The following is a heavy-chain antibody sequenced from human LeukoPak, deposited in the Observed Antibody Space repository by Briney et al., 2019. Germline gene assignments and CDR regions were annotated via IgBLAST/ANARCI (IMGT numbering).Heavy chain of an antibody. Sequence: PGGSLRLSCAASGFTFSNAWMSWVRQAPGKGLEWVGRIKSKTDGGTTDYAAPVKGRFTISRDDSKNTLYLQMNSLKTEDTAVYYCTTRLFGVAGTGDYWGQGTLVTVSS. CDR2: IKSKTDGGTT. CDR1: GFTFSNAW. D-gene: IGHD6-19*01. CDR3: TTRLFGVAGTGDY. V-gene: IGHV3-15*01. J-gene: IGHJ4*02.